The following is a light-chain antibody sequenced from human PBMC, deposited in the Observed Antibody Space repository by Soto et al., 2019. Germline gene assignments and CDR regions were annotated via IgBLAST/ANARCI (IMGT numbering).Light chain of an antibody. CDR1: QNIKSSS. V-gene: IGKV3-20*01. CDR3: QQYGGSPRT. Sequence: ESVLTQSPGTLSLSPGERATLSCRGSQNIKSSSLAWYQQKRGQAPRLLIHDASSRATGIPDRFSGSGSGTDLTLTISRLEPEDFAVYYCQQYGGSPRTFGQGTKVDIK. CDR2: DAS. J-gene: IGKJ1*01.